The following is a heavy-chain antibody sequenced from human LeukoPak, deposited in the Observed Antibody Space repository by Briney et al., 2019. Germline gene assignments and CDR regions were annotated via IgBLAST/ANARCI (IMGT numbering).Heavy chain of an antibody. CDR2: ISSSSSYI. V-gene: IGHV3-21*01. D-gene: IGHD4-17*01. Sequence: GGSLRLSCAASGFTFSSYSMNWVRQAPGKGLEWVSSISSSSSYIYYADSVKGRFTISRDNDKNSLYLQMNSLRAEDTAVYYCARESDYGDYFDYWGQGTLVTVSS. CDR1: GFTFSSYS. CDR3: ARESDYGDYFDY. J-gene: IGHJ4*02.